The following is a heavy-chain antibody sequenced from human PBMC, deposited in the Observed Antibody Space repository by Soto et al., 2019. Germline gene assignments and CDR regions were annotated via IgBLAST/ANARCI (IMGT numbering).Heavy chain of an antibody. V-gene: IGHV1-2*04. CDR3: ARVRVNLGYDAFDI. D-gene: IGHD1-7*01. CDR1: GYTFTGYY. Sequence: ASVKVSCKASGYTFTGYYMHWVRQAPGQGLEWMGWINPDRGGTNYAQKFQGWVTMTRDMSISTAYMELCRMRSDDTAVYYCARVRVNLGYDAFDIWGQGTMVTVSS. CDR2: INPDRGGT. J-gene: IGHJ3*02.